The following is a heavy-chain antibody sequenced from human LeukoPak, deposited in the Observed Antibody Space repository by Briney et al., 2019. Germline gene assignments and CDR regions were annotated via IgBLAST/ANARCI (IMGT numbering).Heavy chain of an antibody. J-gene: IGHJ4*02. Sequence: PSETLSLTCTVSGGSISNYYWSWIRQPAGKGLEWIGRIYTSGTTHYNPSLKSRVTMSVDTSKNQFSLNLSSVTAADTAVYYCARQASSGWYVDYWGQGTLVTVSS. V-gene: IGHV4-4*07. CDR2: IYTSGTT. CDR3: ARQASSGWYVDY. D-gene: IGHD6-19*01. CDR1: GGSISNYY.